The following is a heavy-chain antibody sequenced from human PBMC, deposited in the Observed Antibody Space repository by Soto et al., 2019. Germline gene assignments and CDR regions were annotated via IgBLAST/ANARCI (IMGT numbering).Heavy chain of an antibody. Sequence: ASVKVSCKASGYTFSGYYIHWVRQAPGQGLEWVGRINSNSGDTKYTQKFEGWVTLTMDTSISTAFMELSRLRSVDTAVYYCATSKSDFWYNYPYYYYGMDVWGQGTTVTVSS. D-gene: IGHD3-3*01. CDR2: INSNSGDT. CDR1: GYTFSGYY. CDR3: ATSKSDFWYNYPYYYYGMDV. J-gene: IGHJ6*02. V-gene: IGHV1-2*04.